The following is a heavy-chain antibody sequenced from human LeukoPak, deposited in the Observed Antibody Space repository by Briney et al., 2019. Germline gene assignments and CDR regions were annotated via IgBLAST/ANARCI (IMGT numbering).Heavy chain of an antibody. D-gene: IGHD1-26*01. CDR2: ISSSGSTI. CDR3: ARGGGVSRYSGSYDAFDI. V-gene: IGHV3-11*04. Sequence: PGGSLRLSCAASGFTFSDYYMSWIRQAPENGLEWVSYISSSGSTIYYADSVKGRFTISRDNAKNSLYLQMNSLRAEDTAVYYCARGGGVSRYSGSYDAFDIWGQGTMVTVSS. J-gene: IGHJ3*02. CDR1: GFTFSDYY.